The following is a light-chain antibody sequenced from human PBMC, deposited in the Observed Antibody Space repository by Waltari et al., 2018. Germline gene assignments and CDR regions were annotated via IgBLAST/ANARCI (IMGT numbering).Light chain of an antibody. V-gene: IGLV2-11*01. CDR2: DVS. Sequence: QSALTQPRSVSGSPGQSVTISCTGTSSDVGDYDFVSWYQQYPGKAPKLMIYDVSKRPSGAPGGFAGSKSGNTASLTISGLQAEDEADYYCCSYAGTYTFVFGSGTKVTVL. CDR3: CSYAGTYTFV. CDR1: SSDVGDYDF. J-gene: IGLJ6*01.